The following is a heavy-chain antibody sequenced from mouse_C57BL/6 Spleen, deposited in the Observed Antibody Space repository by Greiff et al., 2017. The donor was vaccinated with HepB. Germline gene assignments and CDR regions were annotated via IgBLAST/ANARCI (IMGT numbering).Heavy chain of an antibody. CDR1: GYTFTSSW. CDR3: AREGLGRLAY. Sequence: QVQLPQPGTELVKPGASVKLSCTASGYTFTSSWMHWVKQRPGQGLEWIGNINPSNGGTNYNEKFKSKATLTVDKSSSTAYMPLSSLTSEDSAVYYCAREGLGRLAYWGQGTLVTVSA. D-gene: IGHD4-1*01. CDR2: INPSNGGT. V-gene: IGHV1-53*01. J-gene: IGHJ3*01.